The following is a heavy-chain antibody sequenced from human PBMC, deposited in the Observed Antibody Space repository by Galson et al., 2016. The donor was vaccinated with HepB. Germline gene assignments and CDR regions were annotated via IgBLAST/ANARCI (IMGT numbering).Heavy chain of an antibody. CDR2: LSGSGGST. CDR3: AKESDYNVHSFDY. CDR1: GFTFSSYA. J-gene: IGHJ4*02. V-gene: IGHV3-23*01. Sequence: SLRLSCAASGFTFSSYAMSWVRQAPGKGLEWVSALSGSGGSTNSADSVKGRFTISRDNSKNTLYLQMSSLRAEDTAVYYCAKESDYNVHSFDYWGQGTLVTVSS. D-gene: IGHD3-10*01.